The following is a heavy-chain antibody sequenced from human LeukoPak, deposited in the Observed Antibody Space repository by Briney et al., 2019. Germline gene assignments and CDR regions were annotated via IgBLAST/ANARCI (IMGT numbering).Heavy chain of an antibody. J-gene: IGHJ4*02. Sequence: PSETLSLSCTVSAGSISSSSSYYWGWIRQPPGKGLEWIGSIYYSGSSYYNPSLKSRITMSVDTSKSQFSLRLKSVTAADTAVYYCARLELLGGTLDYWGQGFLVTDSA. CDR1: AGSISSSSSYY. V-gene: IGHV4-39*01. CDR3: ARLELLGGTLDY. D-gene: IGHD1/OR15-1a*01. CDR2: IYYSGSS.